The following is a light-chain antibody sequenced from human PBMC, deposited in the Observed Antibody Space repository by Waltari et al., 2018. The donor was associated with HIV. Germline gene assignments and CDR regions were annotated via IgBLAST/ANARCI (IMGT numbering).Light chain of an antibody. J-gene: IGLJ2*01. CDR3: AAWDTSLSGSVV. V-gene: IGLV1-47*01. CDR1: SSNIGSNY. Sequence: QSVLTQPPSASGTPGQRVTISCSGSSSNIGSNYVYWYHQLPGTAPKLLIYRNNQRPSGVPDRCSGSKSGTSASLAISGLRSEDEADYYCAAWDTSLSGSVVFGGGTKLTVL. CDR2: RNN.